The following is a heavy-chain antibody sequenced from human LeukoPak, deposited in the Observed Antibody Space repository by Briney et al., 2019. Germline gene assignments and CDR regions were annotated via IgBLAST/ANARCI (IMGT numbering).Heavy chain of an antibody. J-gene: IGHJ4*02. D-gene: IGHD3-16*01. CDR3: AKSSAGNSWGEFDY. Sequence: PGGSLRLSCAASGFTFSSYAMSWVRQASGKGLEWVSAIGGSGSGTYHANSVKGRFTIARDNSKNTLYLQMNSLRAEDTAVYYCAKSSAGNSWGEFDYWGQGTLVTVSS. CDR2: IGGSGSGT. V-gene: IGHV3-23*01. CDR1: GFTFSSYA.